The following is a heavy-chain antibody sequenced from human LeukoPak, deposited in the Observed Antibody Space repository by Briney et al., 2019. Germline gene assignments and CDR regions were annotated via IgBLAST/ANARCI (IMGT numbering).Heavy chain of an antibody. V-gene: IGHV1-18*01. CDR3: ARVGAYSGSWYSLY. D-gene: IGHD6-13*01. J-gene: IGHJ4*02. CDR2: ISADNGNT. CDR1: VYTFTSYG. Sequence: ASLKVSCKASVYTFTSYGISWVRQAPGQRLEWMGWISADNGNTNYAQNTQGRVTMTSETSTTTAYMELRSLRVYDTAVYYCARVGAYSGSWYSLYWGQGTLVSV.